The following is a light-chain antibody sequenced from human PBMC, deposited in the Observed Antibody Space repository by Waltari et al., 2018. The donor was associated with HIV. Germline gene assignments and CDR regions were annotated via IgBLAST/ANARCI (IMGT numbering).Light chain of an antibody. Sequence: NFMLTQPHSVSESPGKTVTISCTRGSGSIARNYVQWYQQRPGSSPSTVIYEDNQRPSGVPDRFSGSIDSSSNSASLTISGLKTEDEADYYCQSYDSSNQGVFGGGTKLTVL. J-gene: IGLJ2*01. CDR2: EDN. CDR3: QSYDSSNQGV. V-gene: IGLV6-57*01. CDR1: SGSIARNY.